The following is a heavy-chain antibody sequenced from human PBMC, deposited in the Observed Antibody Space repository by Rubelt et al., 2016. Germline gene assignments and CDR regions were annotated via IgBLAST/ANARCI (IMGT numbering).Heavy chain of an antibody. D-gene: IGHD5-18*01. CDR1: GFTFSSYS. Sequence: VQLVESGGGVVQPGRSLRLSCAASGFTFSSYSMNWVRQAPGKGLEWVSSISSSSSYIYYADSVKGRFTISRDNAKNSLYLQMNSLRAEDTAVYYCARVRTIVDTAMVSDENYYYYGMDVWGQGTTVTVSS. CDR2: ISSSSSYI. V-gene: IGHV3-21*01. J-gene: IGHJ6*02. CDR3: ARVRTIVDTAMVSDENYYYYGMDV.